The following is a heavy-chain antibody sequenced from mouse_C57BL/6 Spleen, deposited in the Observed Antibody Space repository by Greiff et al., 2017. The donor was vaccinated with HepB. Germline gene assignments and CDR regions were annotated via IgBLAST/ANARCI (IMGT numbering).Heavy chain of an antibody. CDR1: GYTFTSYW. V-gene: IGHV1-64*01. Sequence: QVQLQQPGAELVKPGASVKLSCKASGYTFTSYWMHWVKQRPGQGLEWIGMIHPNSGSTNYNEKFKSKATLTVDKSSSTAYMQLSSLTSEDSAVYYCARNVDYYGSSYFYWGQGTLVTVSA. CDR3: ARNVDYYGSSYFY. D-gene: IGHD1-1*01. CDR2: IHPNSGST. J-gene: IGHJ3*01.